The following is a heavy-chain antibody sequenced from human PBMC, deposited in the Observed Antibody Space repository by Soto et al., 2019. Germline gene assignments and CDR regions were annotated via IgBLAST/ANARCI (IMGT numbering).Heavy chain of an antibody. V-gene: IGHV4-31*03. CDR3: ARTLAARPATYFDY. CDR1: GGSISSGGYY. CDR2: IYYSGST. Sequence: SETLCLTCTVSGGSISSGGYYWSWIRQHPGKGLEWIGYIYYSGSTYYNPSLKSRVTISVDTSKNQFSLKLSSVTAADTAVYYCARTLAARPATYFDYWCQGTLVT. D-gene: IGHD6-6*01. J-gene: IGHJ4*02.